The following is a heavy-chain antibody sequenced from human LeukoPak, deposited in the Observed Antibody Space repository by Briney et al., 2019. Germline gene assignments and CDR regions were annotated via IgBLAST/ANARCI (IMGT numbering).Heavy chain of an antibody. D-gene: IGHD1-7*01. V-gene: IGHV1-8*01. CDR1: GYTFTSYD. CDR2: MNPNSGNT. CDR3: ARVGITGTGEFYLFDY. J-gene: IGHJ4*02. Sequence: ASVKVSCKASGYTFTSYDINWVRQATGQGLEWMGWMNPNSGNTGYAQKFQGRVTMTRNTSISTAYMELSSLRSEDTAVYYCARVGITGTGEFYLFDYWGQGTLVTVSS.